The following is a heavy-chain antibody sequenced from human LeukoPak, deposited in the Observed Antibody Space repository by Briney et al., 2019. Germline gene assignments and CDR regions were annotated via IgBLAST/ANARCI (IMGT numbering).Heavy chain of an antibody. CDR1: GGTFSSYA. V-gene: IGHV1-69*13. J-gene: IGHJ6*02. D-gene: IGHD6-19*01. CDR3: ARGNGRQWLALYGMHV. CDR2: IIPIFGTA. Sequence: ASVKVSCKASGGTFSSYAISWVRQAPGQGLEWMGGIIPIFGTANYAQKFQGRVTITADESTSTAYMELSSLRSEDTAVYYCARGNGRQWLALYGMHVWGQGTTVTVSS.